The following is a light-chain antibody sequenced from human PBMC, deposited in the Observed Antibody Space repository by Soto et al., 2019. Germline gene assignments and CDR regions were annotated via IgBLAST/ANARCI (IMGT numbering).Light chain of an antibody. CDR1: ISDVGAYNY. J-gene: IGLJ1*01. CDR2: EVS. Sequence: QSALTQPASVSGSPGQSITVSCTGTISDVGAYNYVSWYQHHPGKAPKLIIYEVSNRPSGVSNRFSGSKSGSTASLTISGLQAEDEADYYCCSYAGDYMFVFGTGTKLTVL. CDR3: CSYAGDYMFV. V-gene: IGLV2-14*01.